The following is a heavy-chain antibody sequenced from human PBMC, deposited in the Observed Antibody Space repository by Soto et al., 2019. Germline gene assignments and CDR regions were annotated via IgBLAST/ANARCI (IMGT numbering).Heavy chain of an antibody. D-gene: IGHD2-15*01. CDR1: GYSFPFDW. Sequence: RGESLKISCRASGYSFPFDWIGWVRQMPGKGLEWMGFVYPSDSDTRYSPSFQGQVTISADKSINTAYLQWDSLKASDTAIYYCVRLKVVAAPAGWFDPWGQGTLVTVSS. V-gene: IGHV5-51*01. CDR2: VYPSDSDT. CDR3: VRLKVVAAPAGWFDP. J-gene: IGHJ5*02.